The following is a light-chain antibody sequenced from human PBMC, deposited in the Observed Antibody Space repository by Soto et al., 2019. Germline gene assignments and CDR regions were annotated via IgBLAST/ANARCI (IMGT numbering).Light chain of an antibody. Sequence: EIVMTQSPATLSVSPGERATLSCRASQSINTYLAWYQQKPGQAPRLLIYDASKRATGIPDRFSGSGSGTDFTLTISRLEPEDFAVYYCQQYGSSPFTFGPGTKVDI. CDR3: QQYGSSPFT. CDR2: DAS. V-gene: IGKV3-20*01. J-gene: IGKJ3*01. CDR1: QSINTY.